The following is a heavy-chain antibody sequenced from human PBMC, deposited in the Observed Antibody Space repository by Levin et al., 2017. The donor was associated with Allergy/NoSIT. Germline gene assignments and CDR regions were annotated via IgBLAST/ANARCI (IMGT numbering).Heavy chain of an antibody. Sequence: ASETLSLTCTLPGGSLSGYYWSWIRQPPGKGLEWIGEINHSGTTNYNPSLNSRVSISIDTSTNQLSLRLRSVIAADTAIYYCARHYGMVVDYYYYYGMDVWGQGTTVTVSS. J-gene: IGHJ6*02. CDR3: ARHYGMVVDYYYYYGMDV. CDR2: INHSGTT. V-gene: IGHV4-34*01. CDR1: GGSLSGYY. D-gene: IGHD2-15*01.